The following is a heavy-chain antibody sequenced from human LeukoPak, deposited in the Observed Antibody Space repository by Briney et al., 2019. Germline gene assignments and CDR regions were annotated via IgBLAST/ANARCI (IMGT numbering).Heavy chain of an antibody. CDR2: ISSSSSYI. Sequence: GGSLRLSCAAPGFTFSSYSMNWVRQAPGKGLEWVSSISSSSSYIYYADSVKGRFTISRDNAKNSLYLQMNSLRAEDTAVYYCAKDMNDYGGNSAYWGQGTLVTVSS. D-gene: IGHD4-23*01. CDR1: GFTFSSYS. J-gene: IGHJ4*02. V-gene: IGHV3-21*04. CDR3: AKDMNDYGGNSAY.